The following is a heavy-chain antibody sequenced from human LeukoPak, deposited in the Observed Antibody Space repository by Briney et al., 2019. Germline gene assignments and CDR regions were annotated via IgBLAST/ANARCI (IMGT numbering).Heavy chain of an antibody. D-gene: IGHD7-27*01. V-gene: IGHV4-59*12. CDR1: GGSLSSYY. J-gene: IGHJ4*02. CDR2: IYYSGNA. CDR3: ARANWGSGPDY. Sequence: SETLSLTCTVSGGSLSSYYWSWIRQPPGKGLEWIGYIYYSGNADSNPSLKSRVTMSVDTSRNQFSLKLSSVTAADTAVYYCARANWGSGPDYWGQGTLVTVSS.